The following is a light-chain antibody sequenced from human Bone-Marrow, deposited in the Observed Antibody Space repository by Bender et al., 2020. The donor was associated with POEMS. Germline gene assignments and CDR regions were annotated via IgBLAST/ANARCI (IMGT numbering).Light chain of an antibody. CDR3: ASYAGSSTLV. CDR1: SSDVGNYNF. Sequence: QSALTQPRSVSGSPGQSVTISCTGTSSDVGNYNFVSWYQQHPGQAPKVMIYDVSKRPSGVPDRFSGSKSGNTASLTISGLQAEDEAYFYCASYAGSSTLVFGSGTKVSVL. J-gene: IGLJ1*01. CDR2: DVS. V-gene: IGLV2-11*01.